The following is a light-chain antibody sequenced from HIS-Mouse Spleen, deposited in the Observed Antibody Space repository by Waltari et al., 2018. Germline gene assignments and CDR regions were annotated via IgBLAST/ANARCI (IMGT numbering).Light chain of an antibody. V-gene: IGLV2-14*03. CDR2: DVS. Sequence: QSALTQPASVSGSPGQSITIPCTGTSSYVGGYNSVSWYQQHPGKAPKLMIYDVSNRPSGVSNRFSGSKSGNTASLTISGLQAEDEADYYCSSYTSSSTYVFGTGTKVTVL. J-gene: IGLJ1*01. CDR1: SSYVGGYNS. CDR3: SSYTSSSTYV.